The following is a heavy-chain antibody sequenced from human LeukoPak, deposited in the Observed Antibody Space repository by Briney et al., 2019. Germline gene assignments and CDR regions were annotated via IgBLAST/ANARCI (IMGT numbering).Heavy chain of an antibody. V-gene: IGHV1-8*03. J-gene: IGHJ4*02. CDR1: GYTFTSYD. CDR3: AKDGNVLRYFDWLPGRALGY. D-gene: IGHD3-9*01. CDR2: MNPNSGNT. Sequence: ASVTVSCKASGYTFTSYDINWVRQAPGQGLEWMGWMNPNSGNTGYAQKFQGRVTITRNTSISTAYMELSSLRSEDTAVYYCAKDGNVLRYFDWLPGRALGYWGQGTLVTVSS.